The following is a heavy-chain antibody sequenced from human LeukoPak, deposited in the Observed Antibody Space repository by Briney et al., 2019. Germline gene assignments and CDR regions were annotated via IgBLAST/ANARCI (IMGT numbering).Heavy chain of an antibody. J-gene: IGHJ4*02. V-gene: IGHV3-21*04. Sequence: GGSLRLSCAASGFTFSRYSMNWVRQAPGKGLEWVSFISSSSSYICYADSVKGRFTISRDNSKNTLYLQMNSLRAEDTAVYYCAKIPGIADFDYWGQGTLVTVSS. CDR1: GFTFSRYS. D-gene: IGHD6-13*01. CDR2: ISSSSSYI. CDR3: AKIPGIADFDY.